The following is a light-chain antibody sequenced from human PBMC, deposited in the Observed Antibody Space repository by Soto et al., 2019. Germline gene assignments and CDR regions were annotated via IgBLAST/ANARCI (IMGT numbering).Light chain of an antibody. CDR1: SGDIGAFNY. CDR2: DVA. J-gene: IGLJ2*01. CDR3: SSYATTNTVL. Sequence: QSVLTQPASVSGSPGQTVTISCTGTSGDIGAFNYVSWYQQQPAKAPKLLIFDVADRPSGISSRFSSSKSGNTASLTISGLQPEDEAHYYCSSYATTNTVLFGGGTKLTVL. V-gene: IGLV2-14*03.